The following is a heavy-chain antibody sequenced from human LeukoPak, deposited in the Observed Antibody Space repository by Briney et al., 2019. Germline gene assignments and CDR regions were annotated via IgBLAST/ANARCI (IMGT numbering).Heavy chain of an antibody. CDR3: ASLGGRATPRGAFDI. CDR1: GGSISSYY. CDR2: IYYSGST. V-gene: IGHV4-59*01. J-gene: IGHJ3*02. Sequence: SETLSLTCTVSGGSISSYYWSWIRQPPGKGLEWIGYIYYSGSTNYNPSLKSRVTISVDTSKNQFSLKLSSVTAADTAVYYCASLGGRATPRGAFDIWGQGTMVTVSS. D-gene: IGHD6-13*01.